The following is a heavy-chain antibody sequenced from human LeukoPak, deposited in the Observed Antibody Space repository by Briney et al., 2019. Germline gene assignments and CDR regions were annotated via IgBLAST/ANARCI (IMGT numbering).Heavy chain of an antibody. CDR3: AKEDTGGWYGIDY. Sequence: GGSLRLSCAASGFTFSSYGMHWVRQAPGKGLEWVALISYDGSNEYYPDSVKGRFTISRDDSKSTVYLQMNSLRAEDTAVCYCAKEDTGGWYGIDYWGQGTLVTVCS. CDR1: GFTFSSYG. D-gene: IGHD6-19*01. CDR2: ISYDGSNE. J-gene: IGHJ4*02. V-gene: IGHV3-30*18.